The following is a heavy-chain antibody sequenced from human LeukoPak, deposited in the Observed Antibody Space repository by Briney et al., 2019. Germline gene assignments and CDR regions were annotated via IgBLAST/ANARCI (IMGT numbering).Heavy chain of an antibody. Sequence: SETLSLTCTVSGGSISSSSYYWGWMRQPPGKGLEWIGSTYYSGSTYYNPSLKSRVTISVDTSKNQFSLKLSSVTAADTAVYYCARLDRDGSGYYHGSYWGQGTLVTVSS. V-gene: IGHV4-39*07. CDR3: ARLDRDGSGYYHGSY. J-gene: IGHJ4*02. CDR1: GGSISSSSYY. D-gene: IGHD3-22*01. CDR2: TYYSGST.